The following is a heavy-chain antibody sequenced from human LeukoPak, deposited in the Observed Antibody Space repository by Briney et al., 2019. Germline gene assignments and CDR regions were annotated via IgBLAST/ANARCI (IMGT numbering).Heavy chain of an antibody. D-gene: IGHD3-10*01. J-gene: IGHJ6*03. V-gene: IGHV4-4*07. CDR2: FYASGST. CDR1: GGSIVSHY. CDR3: ARAGGVYYYYYYMDV. Sequence: SETLSLICTVSGGSIVSHYWNWIRQPAGRGLEWIGRFYASGSTNYNPSLKSRVTISVDTSKNQFSLKLSSVTAADTAVYYCARAGGVYYYYYYMDVWGKGTTVTVSS.